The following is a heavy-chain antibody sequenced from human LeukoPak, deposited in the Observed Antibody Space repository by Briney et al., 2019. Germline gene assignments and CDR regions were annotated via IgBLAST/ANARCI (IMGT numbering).Heavy chain of an antibody. V-gene: IGHV1-18*01. Sequence: ASVTVSCKASGYTFTTSGINWVRQAPGQGLEWMGWISTYNGHTNYAQRLQGRVIMTTETSTTTAYMELSSLRSEDTAVYYCARGLVWFGEFWGAFDIWGQGTMVTVSS. CDR1: GYTFTTSG. CDR2: ISTYNGHT. D-gene: IGHD3-10*01. J-gene: IGHJ3*02. CDR3: ARGLVWFGEFWGAFDI.